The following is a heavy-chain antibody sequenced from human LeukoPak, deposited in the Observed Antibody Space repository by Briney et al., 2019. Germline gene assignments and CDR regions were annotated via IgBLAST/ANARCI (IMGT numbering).Heavy chain of an antibody. J-gene: IGHJ6*04. CDR1: GFTFSSYS. CDR2: ISSSSSYI. V-gene: IGHV3-21*01. CDR3: ERDKRGGYSGYDYSSGMDV. D-gene: IGHD5-12*01. Sequence: GGSLRLSCAASGFTFSSYSMNWVRQAPGKGLEWVSSISSSSSYIYYADSVKGRFTISRDNAKNSLYLQMNSLRAEDTAVYYCERDKRGGYSGYDYSSGMDVWGKGTTVTVSS.